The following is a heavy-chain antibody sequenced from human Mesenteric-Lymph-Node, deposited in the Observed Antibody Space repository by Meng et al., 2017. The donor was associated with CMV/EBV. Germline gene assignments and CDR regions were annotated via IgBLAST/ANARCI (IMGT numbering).Heavy chain of an antibody. Sequence: GSFSGSYWNWIRQPPGKGLEWIGEISLSGSTNYNPSLKSRVTISVDTSKSQFSLKLRSVTAADTAVYYCAREPIYCSGTTCYHFDYWGQGTLVTVSS. J-gene: IGHJ4*01. CDR1: GSFSGSY. CDR2: ISLSGST. CDR3: AREPIYCSGTTCYHFDY. D-gene: IGHD2-2*01. V-gene: IGHV4-34*01.